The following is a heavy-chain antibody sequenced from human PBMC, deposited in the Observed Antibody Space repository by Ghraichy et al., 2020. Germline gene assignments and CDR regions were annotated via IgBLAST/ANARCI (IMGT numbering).Heavy chain of an antibody. CDR3: ARPTAAGTFSFGV. J-gene: IGHJ4*02. CDR2: INPNSGGT. V-gene: IGHV1-2*04. Sequence: ASVKVSCKASGYTFTGYYMHWVRQAPGQGLEWMGWINPNSGGTNYAQKFQGWVTMTRDTSISTAYMELSRLRSDDTAVYYCARPTAAGTFSFGVWGQGTLVTVSS. CDR1: GYTFTGYY. D-gene: IGHD6-13*01.